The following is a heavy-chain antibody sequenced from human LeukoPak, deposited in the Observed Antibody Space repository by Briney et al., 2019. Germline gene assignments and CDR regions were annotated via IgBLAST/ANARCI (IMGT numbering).Heavy chain of an antibody. J-gene: IGHJ6*04. Sequence: GASVKVSCKAPGGTFSSYAISWVRQAPGQGLEWMGGIIPIFGTANYAQKFQGRVTITADESTSTAYMELSSLRSEDTAVYYCAMRGGGDARFVDVWGKGTTVTISS. CDR3: AMRGGGDARFVDV. CDR1: GGTFSSYA. D-gene: IGHD3-10*02. V-gene: IGHV1-69*13. CDR2: IIPIFGTA.